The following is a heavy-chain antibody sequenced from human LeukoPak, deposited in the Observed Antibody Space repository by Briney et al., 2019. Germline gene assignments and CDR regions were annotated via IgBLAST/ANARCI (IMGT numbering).Heavy chain of an antibody. D-gene: IGHD2-8*01. CDR2: INHSGST. V-gene: IGHV4-34*01. J-gene: IGHJ6*02. CDR3: ARRPTNYFGMDV. CDR1: GGSFSGYY. Sequence: KSSETLSLTCAVYGGSFSGYYWSWIRQSPGKGLEWIGEINHSGSTNYKLSLKSRVTISVDTSKNQFSLKLSSVTAADTAVYYCARRPTNYFGMDVWGQGTTVTVSS.